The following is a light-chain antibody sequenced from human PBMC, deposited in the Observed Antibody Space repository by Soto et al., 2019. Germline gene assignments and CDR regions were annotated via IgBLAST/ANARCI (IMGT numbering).Light chain of an antibody. CDR1: QSISSSF. Sequence: ELVLTQSPGTLSLSPGDRATLSCRASQSISSSFLAWYQQKVGQAPRLLIYDASSRATGIPDRFSGSGSGTDLNLTISRLEPEDFAVYYCQKYDSSPRTCGQGTRLEIK. J-gene: IGKJ5*01. V-gene: IGKV3-20*01. CDR3: QKYDSSPRT. CDR2: DAS.